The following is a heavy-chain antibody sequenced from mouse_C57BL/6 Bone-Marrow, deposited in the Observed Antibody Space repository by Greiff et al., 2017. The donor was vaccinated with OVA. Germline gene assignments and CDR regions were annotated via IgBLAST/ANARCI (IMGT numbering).Heavy chain of an antibody. V-gene: IGHV5-4*03. CDR3: ARVLWGYFDY. J-gene: IGHJ2*01. CDR2: ISDGGSYT. D-gene: IGHD1-1*02. Sequence: EVKLVESGGGLVKPGGSLKLSCAASGFTFSSYAMSWVRQTPEKRLEWVATISDGGSYTYYPDNVKGRVTISRDTAKNNLYLQMSHLNSEDTAMYYFARVLWGYFDYWGQGTTLTVSS. CDR1: GFTFSSYA.